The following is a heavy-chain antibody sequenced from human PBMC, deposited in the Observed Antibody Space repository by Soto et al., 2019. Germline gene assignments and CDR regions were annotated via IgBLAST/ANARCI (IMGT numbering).Heavy chain of an antibody. D-gene: IGHD3-10*01. Sequence: QVQLVESGGGVVQPGRSLRLSCAASGFTFSSYGRHWVRQAPGKGLEWVAVIWSDESNKYYADSVKGRFTISRDNSRNTLYLQMNSLRAEDTAVYYCARDYYGSGNYPYFDYWGQGTLVTVSS. CDR2: IWSDESNK. CDR1: GFTFSSYG. CDR3: ARDYYGSGNYPYFDY. V-gene: IGHV3-33*01. J-gene: IGHJ4*02.